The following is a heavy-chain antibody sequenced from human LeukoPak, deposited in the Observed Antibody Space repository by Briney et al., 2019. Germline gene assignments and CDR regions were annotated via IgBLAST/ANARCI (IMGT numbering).Heavy chain of an antibody. CDR1: GFTFSSYG. V-gene: IGHV3-33*01. D-gene: IGHD5-18*01. Sequence: PGGSLRLSCAASGFTFSSYGMHWVRQAPGKGLEWVAVIWYDGSNKYYADSVKGRFTISRDNSKNTLYLQMNSLRAEDTAVYYCARDGAYSYGYYFDYWGQGTLVTVSS. CDR3: ARDGAYSYGYYFDY. CDR2: IWYDGSNK. J-gene: IGHJ4*02.